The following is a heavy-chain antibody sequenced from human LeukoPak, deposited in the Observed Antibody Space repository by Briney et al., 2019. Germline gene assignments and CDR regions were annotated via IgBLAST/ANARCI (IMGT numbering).Heavy chain of an antibody. CDR3: ARGNLIGHSSSWYLFDY. V-gene: IGHV3-48*04. D-gene: IGHD6-13*01. CDR1: GFTFSNFG. J-gene: IGHJ4*02. CDR2: ISSRSSTI. Sequence: PGGSLRLSCAASGFTFSNFGVNWVRQAPGKGLEWVSYISSRSSTIYYADSVKGRCTISRDNAKNSLYLQMNSLRAEDTAVYYCARGNLIGHSSSWYLFDYWGQGALVTVSS.